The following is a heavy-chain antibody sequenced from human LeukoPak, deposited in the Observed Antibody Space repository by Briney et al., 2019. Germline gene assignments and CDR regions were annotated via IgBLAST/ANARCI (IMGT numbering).Heavy chain of an antibody. Sequence: PSETLSLTCAVYGGSLSGYYWSWIRQPPGKGLEWIGEINHSGSTNYDPSLKSRVTISVDTSKNQFSLKLSSVTAADTAVYYCARGYGVTLDYWGQGTLVTVSS. J-gene: IGHJ4*02. CDR3: ARGYGVTLDY. D-gene: IGHD3-16*01. CDR2: INHSGST. V-gene: IGHV4-34*01. CDR1: GGSLSGYY.